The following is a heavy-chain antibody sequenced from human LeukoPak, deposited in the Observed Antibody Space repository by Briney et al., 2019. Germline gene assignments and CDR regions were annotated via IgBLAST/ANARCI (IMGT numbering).Heavy chain of an antibody. J-gene: IGHJ4*02. Sequence: QTGGSLRLSCAASGFTVSSNYMSWVRQGPGKGLEWVSVIYSGGSTYYADSVKGRFAISRDNSKNTLYLQMNSLRAEDTAVYYCARERGVGGSGTLDYWGQGTLVAVSS. CDR3: ARERGVGGSGTLDY. D-gene: IGHD3-10*01. CDR1: GFTVSSNY. CDR2: IYSGGST. V-gene: IGHV3-53*01.